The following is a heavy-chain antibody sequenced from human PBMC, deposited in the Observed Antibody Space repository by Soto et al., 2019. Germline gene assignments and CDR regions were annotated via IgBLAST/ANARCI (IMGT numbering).Heavy chain of an antibody. CDR1: GFTFSSYS. D-gene: IGHD2-15*01. CDR3: ARDPRHTAQVVVADTPDY. Sequence: GGSLRLSCAASGFTFSSYSMNWVRQAPGKGLEWVSSISSSSSYIYYADSVKGRFTISRDNAKNSLYLQMNSLRAEDTAVYYCARDPRHTAQVVVADTPDYWGQGTLVTVSS. V-gene: IGHV3-21*01. CDR2: ISSSSSYI. J-gene: IGHJ4*02.